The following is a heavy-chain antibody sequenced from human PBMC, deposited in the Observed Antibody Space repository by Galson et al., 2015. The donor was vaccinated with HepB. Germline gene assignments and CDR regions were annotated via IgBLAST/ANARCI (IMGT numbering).Heavy chain of an antibody. J-gene: IGHJ4*02. D-gene: IGHD1-26*01. V-gene: IGHV1-69*06. CDR1: GGTFGSHA. Sequence: SVKVSCKASGGTFGSHAISWVRQAPGQGLEWMAGIIPIYGSTTYAENLQGRVTITADKSTSTVYMELSSLTSEDTALYYCTRIRGSYFEYWGQGTLITVSS. CDR2: IIPIYGST. CDR3: TRIRGSYFEY.